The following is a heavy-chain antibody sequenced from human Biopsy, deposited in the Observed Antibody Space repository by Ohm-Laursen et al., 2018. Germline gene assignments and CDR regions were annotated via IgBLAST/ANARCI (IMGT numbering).Heavy chain of an antibody. CDR3: ARARDDFVVVPAAFFDF. CDR2: ISSSGATI. D-gene: IGHD2-15*01. Sequence: SLRLSCTASGFTFSDHHMAWVRQAPGKGLEWLSYISSSGATIKYADSVKGRFTISRDNAKNSLYLRMNSLRAEDTAVYFCARARDDFVVVPAAFFDFWGQGTLDTVSS. J-gene: IGHJ4*02. V-gene: IGHV3-11*01. CDR1: GFTFSDHH.